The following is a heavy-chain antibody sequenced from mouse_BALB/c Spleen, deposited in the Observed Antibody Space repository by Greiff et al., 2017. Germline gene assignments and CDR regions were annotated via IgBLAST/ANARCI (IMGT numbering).Heavy chain of an antibody. Sequence: EVQVVESGGGLVKPGGSLKLSCAASGFTFSSYAMSWVRQTPDKRLEWVATISSGGSYTYYPDSVKGRFTISRDNAKNTLYLQMSSLKSEDTAMYYCARHGGYYPYWYFDVWGAGTTVTVSS. CDR2: ISSGGSYT. J-gene: IGHJ1*01. D-gene: IGHD2-3*01. CDR1: GFTFSSYA. V-gene: IGHV5-6*01. CDR3: ARHGGYYPYWYFDV.